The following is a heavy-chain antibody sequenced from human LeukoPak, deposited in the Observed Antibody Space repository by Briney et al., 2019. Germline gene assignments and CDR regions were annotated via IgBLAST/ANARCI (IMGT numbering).Heavy chain of an antibody. D-gene: IGHD6-19*01. CDR2: TYYRSKWYN. Sequence: SQTLSLTCAISGDSVSSNSAAWNWIRQSPSRGLECLGRTYYRSKWYNDYAVSVKSRITINPDTSKNQFSLQLNSVTPEDTAVYYCARAPGSGWYVRQYYFDYWGQGTLVTVSS. CDR1: GDSVSSNSAA. V-gene: IGHV6-1*01. CDR3: ARAPGSGWYVRQYYFDY. J-gene: IGHJ4*02.